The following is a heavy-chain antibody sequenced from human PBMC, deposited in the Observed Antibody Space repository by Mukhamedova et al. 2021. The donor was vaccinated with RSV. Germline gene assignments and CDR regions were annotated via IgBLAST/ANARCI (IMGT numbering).Heavy chain of an antibody. V-gene: IGHV4-34*01. CDR3: ARGKYDDTGRYYYMDV. J-gene: IGHJ6*03. D-gene: IGHD3-16*01. CDR2: NT. Sequence: NTNYNPSLKSRVTISIDTSKNQFSLKLTSVTAADTAVYYCARGKYDDTGRYYYMDVWGKWTTVTVSS.